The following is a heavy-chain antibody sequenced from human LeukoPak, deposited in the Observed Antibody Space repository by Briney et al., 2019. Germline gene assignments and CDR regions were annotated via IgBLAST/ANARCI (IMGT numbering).Heavy chain of an antibody. V-gene: IGHV1-24*01. CDR2: FDPEDGET. CDR1: GYTFTSYY. Sequence: ASVKVSCKASGYTFTSYYMHWVRQAPGKGLEWMGGFDPEDGETIYAQKFQGRVTMTEDTSTDTAYMELSSLRSEDTAVYYCATVPYYYDSSGYRRWYYFDYWGQGTLVTVSS. CDR3: ATVPYYYDSSGYRRWYYFDY. D-gene: IGHD3-22*01. J-gene: IGHJ4*02.